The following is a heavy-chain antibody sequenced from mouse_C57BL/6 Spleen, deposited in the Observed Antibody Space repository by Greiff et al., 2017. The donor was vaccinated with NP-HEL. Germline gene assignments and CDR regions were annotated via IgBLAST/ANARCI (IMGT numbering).Heavy chain of an antibody. CDR2: ISGGGGNT. CDR3: ARHGANWDVGGAMDY. Sequence: EVMLVESGGGLVKPGGSLKLSCAASGFTFSSYTMSWVRQTPEKRLEWVATISGGGGNTYYPDSVKGRFTISRDNAKNTLYLQMSSLRSEDTALYYCARHGANWDVGGAMDYWGQGTSVTVSS. D-gene: IGHD4-1*01. V-gene: IGHV5-9*01. CDR1: GFTFSSYT. J-gene: IGHJ4*01.